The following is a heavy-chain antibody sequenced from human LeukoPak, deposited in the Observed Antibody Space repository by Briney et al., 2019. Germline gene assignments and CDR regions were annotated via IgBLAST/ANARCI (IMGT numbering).Heavy chain of an antibody. CDR2: ISSSSSYI. Sequence: AGGSLRLSCAASGFTFSSYSMNWVRQAPGKGLEWVSSISSSSSYIYYADSVKGRFTISRDNAKNSLYLQMNSLRAEDTAVYYCARGTSSSSYNPHDYWGQGTLVTVSS. J-gene: IGHJ4*02. V-gene: IGHV3-21*01. CDR1: GFTFSSYS. CDR3: ARGTSSSSYNPHDY. D-gene: IGHD6-6*01.